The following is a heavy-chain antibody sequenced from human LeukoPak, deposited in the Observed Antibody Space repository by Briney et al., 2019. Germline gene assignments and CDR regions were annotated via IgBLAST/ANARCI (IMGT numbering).Heavy chain of an antibody. CDR1: GGTFSSYA. CDR2: IIPIFGTA. CDR3: ASSLYDIVVVVAANNWFDP. J-gene: IGHJ5*02. Sequence: GASVKASCKASGGTFSSYAISWVRQAPGQGLEWMGGIIPIFGTANYAQKFQGRVTITADESTSTAYMELSSLRSEDTAVYYCASSLYDIVVVVAANNWFDPWGQGTLVTVSS. V-gene: IGHV1-69*13. D-gene: IGHD2-15*01.